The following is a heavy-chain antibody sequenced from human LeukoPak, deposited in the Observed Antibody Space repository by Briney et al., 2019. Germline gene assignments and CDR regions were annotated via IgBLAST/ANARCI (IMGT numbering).Heavy chain of an antibody. J-gene: IGHJ5*02. D-gene: IGHD3-3*01. CDR2: IYYSGST. CDR3: ARGDDFWSGYSGVNWFDP. V-gene: IGHV4-59*01. CDR1: GGSISSYY. Sequence: LETLSLTCTVSGGSISSYYWSWIRQPPGKGLEWIGYIYYSGSTNYNPSLKSRVTISVDTSKNQFSLKLSSVTAADTAVYYCARGDDFWSGYSGVNWFDPWGQGTLVTVSS.